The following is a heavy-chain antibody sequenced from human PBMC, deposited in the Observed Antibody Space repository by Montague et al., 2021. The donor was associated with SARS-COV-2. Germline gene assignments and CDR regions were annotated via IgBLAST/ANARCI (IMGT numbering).Heavy chain of an antibody. CDR1: GFAFSSSW. Sequence: SLRLSCAASGFAFSSSWMSWVRQSPGKGLEWVAIVKYDGSEKYYVDSVKGRFTISRDNARRSVFLQMSSLRAEDTAVYFCARDPNSSGGNMGSFWGRGTLVSVSS. V-gene: IGHV3-7*01. J-gene: IGHJ4*01. CDR3: ARDPNSSGGNMGSF. D-gene: IGHD6-19*01. CDR2: VKYDGSEK.